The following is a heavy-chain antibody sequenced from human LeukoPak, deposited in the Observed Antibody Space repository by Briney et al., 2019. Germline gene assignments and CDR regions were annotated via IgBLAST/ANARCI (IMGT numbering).Heavy chain of an antibody. D-gene: IGHD3-10*01. CDR2: ISYDGSNK. J-gene: IGHJ4*02. Sequence: GGSLRLSCAASGFTFSSYGMHWVRQAPGKGLEWVAVISYDGSNKYYADSVKGRFTISRDNSKNTLYLQMNSLRAEDTAVYYCAKEVMFHYYGSGSYNYFDYWGQGTLVTVST. V-gene: IGHV3-30*18. CDR3: AKEVMFHYYGSGSYNYFDY. CDR1: GFTFSSYG.